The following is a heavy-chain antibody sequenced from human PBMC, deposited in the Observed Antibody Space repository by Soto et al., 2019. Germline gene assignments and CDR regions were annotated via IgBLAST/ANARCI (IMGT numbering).Heavy chain of an antibody. CDR1: GGSISSYY. D-gene: IGHD1-26*01. Sequence: LETLSLTCTVSGGSISSYYWSWIRQPPGKGLEWIGYTYYSGSTNYNPSLKSRVTLSVDTSKNQFSLKLSSVTAADTAAYYCSRGPLDRQVGSTFYYYLGMDVWSQVTTVTVSS. CDR2: TYYSGST. V-gene: IGHV4-59*01. J-gene: IGHJ6*02. CDR3: SRGPLDRQVGSTFYYYLGMDV.